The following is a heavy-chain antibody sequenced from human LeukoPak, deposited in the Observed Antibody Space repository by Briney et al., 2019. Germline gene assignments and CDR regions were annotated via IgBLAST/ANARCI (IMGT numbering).Heavy chain of an antibody. CDR1: GGSIRSYY. D-gene: IGHD5-12*01. CDR2: IYYSGST. J-gene: IGHJ6*03. Sequence: PSETLSLTCTVSGGSIRSYYWSWIRQPPGKGLEWIGYIYYSGSTNYNPSLKSRVTISVDTSKNQFSLRLSSVTAADTAVYYCAGLATIVVNYYYMDVWGKGTTVTVSS. V-gene: IGHV4-59*08. CDR3: AGLATIVVNYYYMDV.